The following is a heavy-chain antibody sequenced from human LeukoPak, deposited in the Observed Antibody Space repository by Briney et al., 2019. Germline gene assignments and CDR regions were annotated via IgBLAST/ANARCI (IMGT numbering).Heavy chain of an antibody. D-gene: IGHD3-22*01. Sequence: SETLSLTCTVSGGSISSSSYYWDWIRQPPGKGLEWIGTIYYSGTTYYNPSLKSRVTISVDTSRDQFSLKLSSVTATDTAVYYCARMIGDDAFDIWGQGTMVTVSS. CDR2: IYYSGTT. V-gene: IGHV4-39*01. J-gene: IGHJ3*02. CDR1: GGSISSSSYY. CDR3: ARMIGDDAFDI.